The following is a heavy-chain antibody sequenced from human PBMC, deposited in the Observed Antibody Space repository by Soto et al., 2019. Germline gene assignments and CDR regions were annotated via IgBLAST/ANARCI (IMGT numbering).Heavy chain of an antibody. CDR1: GGSISSSNW. J-gene: IGHJ4*02. V-gene: IGHV4-4*02. CDR3: AKYSSSWSLDY. Sequence: SETLSLTCAVSGGSISSSNWWSWVRQPPGKGLEWIGEIYHSGSTNYNPSLKSRVTISVDKSKNQFTLKLSSVTAADTAVYYCAKYSSSWSLDYWGQGTLVTVS. D-gene: IGHD6-13*01. CDR2: IYHSGST.